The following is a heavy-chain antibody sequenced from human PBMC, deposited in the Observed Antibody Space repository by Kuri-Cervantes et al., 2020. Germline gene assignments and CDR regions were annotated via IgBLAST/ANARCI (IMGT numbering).Heavy chain of an antibody. CDR3: ARAQLESFCSSTSCYRGGNY. CDR2: ISSSSSYI. CDR1: GFTFSSYS. V-gene: IGHV3-21*01. Sequence: GESLKISCAVSGFTFSSYSMNWVRQAPGKGLEWVSSISSSSSYIYYADSVKGRFTISRDNAKNSLYLQMNSLRAEDTAVYYCARAQLESFCSSTSCYRGGNYWGQGTLVTVSS. J-gene: IGHJ4*02. D-gene: IGHD2-2*01.